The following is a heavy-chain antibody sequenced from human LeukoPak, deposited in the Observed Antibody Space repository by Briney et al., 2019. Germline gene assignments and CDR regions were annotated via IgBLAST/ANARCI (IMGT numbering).Heavy chain of an antibody. D-gene: IGHD3-10*01. CDR2: IIPIFGTA. J-gene: IGHJ3*02. CDR3: ARDGSGRNAFDI. Sequence: EASVKVSCKASGGTFSSYAISWVRQAPGQGLEWMGGIIPIFGTANYAQKFQGRVTITADESTSTAYMELSSLRSEDTAVYYCARDGSGRNAFDIWGQGTMVTVSP. CDR1: GGTFSSYA. V-gene: IGHV1-69*13.